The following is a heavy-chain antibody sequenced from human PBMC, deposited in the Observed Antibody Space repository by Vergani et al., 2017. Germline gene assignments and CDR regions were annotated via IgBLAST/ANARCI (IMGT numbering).Heavy chain of an antibody. CDR1: GSTVSGNY. CDR3: ARKHISNYYDSSGYYYMGYYYGMDV. CDR2: ISSSGSTI. V-gene: IGHV3-11*01. Sequence: LQLVESGGGLVQPGESLRLSCAASGSTVSGNYMTWVRQAPGKGLEWVSYISSSGSTIYYADSVKGRFTISRDNAKNSLYLQMNSLRAEDTAVYYCARKHISNYYDSSGYYYMGYYYGMDVWGQGTTVTVSS. J-gene: IGHJ6*02. D-gene: IGHD3-22*01.